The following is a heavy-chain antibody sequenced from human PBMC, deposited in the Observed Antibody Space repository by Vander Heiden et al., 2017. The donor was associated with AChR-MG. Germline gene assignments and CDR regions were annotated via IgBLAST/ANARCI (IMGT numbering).Heavy chain of an antibody. Sequence: QVQLQESGPGLVKPSETLSLTCSVSGDSISSGGYYWSWFRQNPEKGLEWIGHVYHGGMTYYNPSLQSRLTISVDKSLNQFTLKLTSVTAADTAVYYCARRAPTGDYFQPWGQGTRVAVST. CDR3: ARRAPTGDYFQP. CDR1: GDSISSGGYY. CDR2: VYHGGMT. V-gene: IGHV4-31*03. J-gene: IGHJ1*01.